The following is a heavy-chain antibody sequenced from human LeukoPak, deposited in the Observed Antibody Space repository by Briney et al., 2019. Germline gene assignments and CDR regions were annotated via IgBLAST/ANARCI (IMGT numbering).Heavy chain of an antibody. CDR2: ISGSHGST. J-gene: IGHJ4*02. CDR3: AKDRWGSGSPFDY. V-gene: IGHV3-23*01. D-gene: IGHD1-26*01. CDR1: GFTFSSYA. Sequence: GGSLRLSCAASGFTFSSYAMNWVRQAPGKGLEWVSGISGSHGSTYYADSVKGRFTISRDNSKNTLYLQVNSLRAEDTAVYYCAKDRWGSGSPFDYWGQGTLVTVSS.